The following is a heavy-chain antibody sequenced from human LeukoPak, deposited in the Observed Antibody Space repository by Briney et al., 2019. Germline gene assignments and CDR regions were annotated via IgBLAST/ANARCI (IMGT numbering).Heavy chain of an antibody. CDR2: IYHSGST. CDR1: GYSISSGYY. CDR3: ARVIWGCSSTSCYRSYYYYYMDV. Sequence: NPSETLSLTCTVSGYSISSGYYWGWIRQPPGKGLEWIGSIYHSGSTYYNPSLKSRVTISVDTSNNQFSLKLSSVTAADTAVYYCARVIWGCSSTSCYRSYYYYYMDVWGKGTTVTVSS. D-gene: IGHD2-2*02. J-gene: IGHJ6*03. V-gene: IGHV4-38-2*02.